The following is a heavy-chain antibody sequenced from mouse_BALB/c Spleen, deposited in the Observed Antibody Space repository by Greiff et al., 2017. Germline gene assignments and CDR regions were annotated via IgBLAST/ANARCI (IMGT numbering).Heavy chain of an antibody. D-gene: IGHD2-4*01. Sequence: VQLQQSGAELAKPGASVKMSCKASGYTFTSYWMHWVKQRPGQGLEWIGYINPSTGYTEYNQKFKDKATLTADKSSSTAYMQLSSLTSEDSAVYYCARSYDYDGAMDYWGQGTSVTVSS. V-gene: IGHV1-7*01. CDR2: INPSTGYT. CDR1: GYTFTSYW. CDR3: ARSYDYDGAMDY. J-gene: IGHJ4*01.